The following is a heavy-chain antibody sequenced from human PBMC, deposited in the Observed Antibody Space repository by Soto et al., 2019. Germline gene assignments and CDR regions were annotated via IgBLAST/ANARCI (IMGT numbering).Heavy chain of an antibody. Sequence: PSETLSLTCTVSGGSIRSSDYYWTWIRQPPGKGLEWIGYIYYSGSANYNPSLKSRVTISVDTSKNQFSLKLSSVTAADTAVYYCARLLGRHSSGYYYQFDYRGQGTLVTVSA. CDR3: ARLLGRHSSGYYYQFDY. J-gene: IGHJ4*02. CDR1: GGSIRSSDYY. D-gene: IGHD3-22*01. V-gene: IGHV4-30-4*01. CDR2: IYYSGSA.